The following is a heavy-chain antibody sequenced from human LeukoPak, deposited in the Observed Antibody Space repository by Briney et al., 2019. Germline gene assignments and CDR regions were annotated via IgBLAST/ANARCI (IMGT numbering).Heavy chain of an antibody. CDR2: ISAYNGNT. CDR1: GYTFTSYG. D-gene: IGHD3-3*01. Sequence: ASVEVSCKASGYTFTSYGISWVRQAPGQGLEWMGWISAYNGNTNYAQKLQGRVTMTTDTSTSTAYMELRSLRSDDTAVYYCARGKDFWSGYYMGPHFDYWGQGTLVTVSS. J-gene: IGHJ4*02. CDR3: ARGKDFWSGYYMGPHFDY. V-gene: IGHV1-18*01.